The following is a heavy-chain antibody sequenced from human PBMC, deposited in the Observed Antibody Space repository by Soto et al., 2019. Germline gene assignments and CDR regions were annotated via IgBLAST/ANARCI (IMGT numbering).Heavy chain of an antibody. CDR1: GGSLRNSV. V-gene: IGHV1-69*01. J-gene: IGHJ4*02. CDR2: VIPILGTA. CDR3: ARLGHPGH. Sequence: QVQLVQSGAEVKKPGSSVKVSCTASGGSLRNSVVSWVRQAPAQRLEWMGGVIPILGTANYAQRFQGRVTMTAEEANSTAYMELSSLSPDDTAVYYCARLGHPGHWGPGTLVIVSS.